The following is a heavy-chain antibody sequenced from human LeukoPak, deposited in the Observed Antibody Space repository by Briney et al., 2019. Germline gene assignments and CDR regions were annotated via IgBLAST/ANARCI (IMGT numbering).Heavy chain of an antibody. CDR1: GFTFSSYA. D-gene: IGHD2-2*02. J-gene: IGHJ3*02. V-gene: IGHV3-30-3*01. Sequence: PGGSLRLSCAASGFTFSSYAMHWVRQAPGKGLEWVAVISYDGSNKYYADSVKGRFTISRDNSKNTLYLQMNSLRAEDTAVYYCARGPLPAAIHWAFDIWGQGTMVTVSS. CDR2: ISYDGSNK. CDR3: ARGPLPAAIHWAFDI.